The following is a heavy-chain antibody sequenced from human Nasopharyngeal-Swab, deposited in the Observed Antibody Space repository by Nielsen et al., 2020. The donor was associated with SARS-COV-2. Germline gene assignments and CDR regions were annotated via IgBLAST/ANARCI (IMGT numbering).Heavy chain of an antibody. CDR3: ARGKWELTSYYYYGMDV. CDR2: ISSSGSTI. J-gene: IGHJ6*02. CDR1: GFTFSSYE. D-gene: IGHD1-26*01. V-gene: IGHV3-48*03. Sequence: GESLKISCAASGFTFSSYEMNWVRQAPGKGLEWVSYISSSGSTIYYADSVKGRFTISRDNAKNSLYLQMNSLRAEDTAVYYCARGKWELTSYYYYGMDVWGQGTTVTVSS.